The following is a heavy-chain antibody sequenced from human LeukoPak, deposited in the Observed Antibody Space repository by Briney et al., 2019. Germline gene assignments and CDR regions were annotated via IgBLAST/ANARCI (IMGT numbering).Heavy chain of an antibody. Sequence: SQTQSLTCSVSSGSNSRGSYFCSWVRQPAGEGLEWFGRIYTSGSTNYNPSLKSRVTRSVDTSKNQFCLKLSSVTAADTAVYYCARDLFGITMVRGVTPSRYYYYMDVLGQGTTATVSS. V-gene: IGHV4-61*02. CDR3: ARDLFGITMVRGVTPSRYYYYMDV. D-gene: IGHD3-10*01. J-gene: IGHJ6*03. CDR1: SGSNSRGSYF. CDR2: IYTSGST.